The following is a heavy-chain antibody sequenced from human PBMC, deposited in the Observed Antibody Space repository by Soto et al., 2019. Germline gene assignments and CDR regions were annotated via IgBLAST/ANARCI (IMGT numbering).Heavy chain of an antibody. CDR1: GGSISSYY. CDR3: ARAPRGNYGYPSYFDY. D-gene: IGHD3-10*01. Sequence: QVQLQESGPGLVKPSETLSLTCTVSGGSISSYYWSWIRQPPGKGLEWIGYIYYSGRTNYNPSLTNRVTTSVDTSKSRISLKLSSVTAADTAVYYCARAPRGNYGYPSYFDYWGQGTLVTVSS. CDR2: IYYSGRT. V-gene: IGHV4-59*01. J-gene: IGHJ4*02.